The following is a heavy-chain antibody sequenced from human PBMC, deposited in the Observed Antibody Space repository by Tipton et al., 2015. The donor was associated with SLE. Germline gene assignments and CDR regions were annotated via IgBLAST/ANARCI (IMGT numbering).Heavy chain of an antibody. D-gene: IGHD1-26*01. V-gene: IGHV4-59*01. CDR2: IYYSGST. Sequence: GLVKPSETLSLTCAVYGGSFSGYYWSWIRQPPGKGLEWIGYIYYSGSTNYNPSLKSRVTISVDTSKNQFSLKLSSVTAADTAVYYCARVSKEVGATEEWGQGTLVTVSS. CDR3: ARVSKEVGATEE. CDR1: GGSFSGYY. J-gene: IGHJ4*02.